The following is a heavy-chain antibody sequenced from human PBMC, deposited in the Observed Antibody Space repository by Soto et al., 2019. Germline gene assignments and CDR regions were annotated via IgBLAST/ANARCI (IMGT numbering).Heavy chain of an antibody. CDR3: ARDRDRFDP. Sequence: SETLSLTCTVSGGSVSSGSYYWSWIRQPPGKGLEWIGYIYYSGSTNYNPSLKSRVTISVDTSKNQFSLKLSSVTAADTAVYYCARDRDRFDPWGQGTLVTVSS. CDR2: IYYSGST. CDR1: GGSVSSGSYY. J-gene: IGHJ5*02. V-gene: IGHV4-61*01. D-gene: IGHD3-10*01.